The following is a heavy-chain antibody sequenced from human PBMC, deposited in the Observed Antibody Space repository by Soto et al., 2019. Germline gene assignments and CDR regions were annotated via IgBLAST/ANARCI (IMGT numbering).Heavy chain of an antibody. CDR1: GFTFSSYS. V-gene: IGHV3-21*01. D-gene: IGHD3-10*01. Sequence: GGSLRLSCAASGFTFSSYSMNWVRQAPGKGLEWVSSISSSSSYIYYADSVKGRFTISRDNAKNSLYLQMNSLRAEDTAVYYCAGHYYGSGAFDYWGQGTLVTVSS. CDR2: ISSSSSYI. CDR3: AGHYYGSGAFDY. J-gene: IGHJ4*02.